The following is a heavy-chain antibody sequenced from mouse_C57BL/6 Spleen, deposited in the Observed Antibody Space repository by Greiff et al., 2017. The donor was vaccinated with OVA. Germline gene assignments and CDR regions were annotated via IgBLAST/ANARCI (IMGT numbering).Heavy chain of an antibody. J-gene: IGHJ3*01. CDR1: GYTFTSYW. V-gene: IGHV1-64*01. Sequence: VQLQQPGAELVKPGASVKLSCKASGYTFTSYWMHWVKQRPGQGLEWIGMIHPNSGSTNYNEKFKSKATLTVDKSSSTAYMQLSSLTSEDSAVYYCATAGYDYEDAWFAYWGQGTLVTVSA. CDR2: IHPNSGST. D-gene: IGHD2-4*01. CDR3: ATAGYDYEDAWFAY.